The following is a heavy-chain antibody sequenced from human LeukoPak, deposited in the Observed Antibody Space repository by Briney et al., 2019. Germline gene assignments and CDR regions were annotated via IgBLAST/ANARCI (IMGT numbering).Heavy chain of an antibody. D-gene: IGHD6-19*01. J-gene: IGHJ4*02. CDR1: GGAISSYY. CDR3: ARTSSSGLVGGYYFDY. CDR2: IYYTGRT. V-gene: IGHV4-59*08. Sequence: SETLSLTCTVSGGAISSYYWSWIRQPPGKGLEWIGHIYYTGRTNYNPSLKSRVTISVDTSKNQFSLKLSSVTAADTAVYYCARTSSSGLVGGYYFDYWGQGTLVTVSS.